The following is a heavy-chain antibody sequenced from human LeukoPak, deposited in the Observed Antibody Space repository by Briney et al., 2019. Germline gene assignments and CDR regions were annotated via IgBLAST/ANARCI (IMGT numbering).Heavy chain of an antibody. D-gene: IGHD6-13*01. Sequence: GGSLRLSCAASGFTFSSYWMHWVRQAPGKGLVWVSRINSDGSSTSYADSVQGRFTISRDNAKNTVYLQMNSLTAEDTAVYYCARDGGSSWYALFDYWGQGTLVTVSS. CDR2: INSDGSST. CDR3: ARDGGSSWYALFDY. V-gene: IGHV3-74*01. J-gene: IGHJ4*02. CDR1: GFTFSSYW.